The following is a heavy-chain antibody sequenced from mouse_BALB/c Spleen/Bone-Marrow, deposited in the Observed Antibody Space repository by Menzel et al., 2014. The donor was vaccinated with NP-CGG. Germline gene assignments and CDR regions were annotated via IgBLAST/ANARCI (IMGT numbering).Heavy chain of an antibody. D-gene: IGHD2-4*01. Sequence: QVQLQQSGAELAKPGASVKMSCKAPGYTFTSYWMHWVKQRPGQGLEWIGYINPSTGYTEYNQKFKDKATLTAVKSSTTAYMQLRSLTSEDSAVYYCARDDYDAIAYWGQGTLVTVSA. CDR2: INPSTGYT. CDR3: ARDDYDAIAY. J-gene: IGHJ3*01. CDR1: GYTFTSYW. V-gene: IGHV1-7*01.